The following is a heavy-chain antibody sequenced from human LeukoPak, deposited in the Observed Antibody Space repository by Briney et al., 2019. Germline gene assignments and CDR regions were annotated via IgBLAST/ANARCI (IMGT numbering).Heavy chain of an antibody. Sequence: GGSLRLSCAASGFTFSSYWMSWVRQAPGKGLEWVANIKQDGSEKYYVDSVKGRFTISRDNAKNSLYLQMNSLRAEDTAVYYCARGRLLWFGELIGYYFDYWGQGTLVTVSS. V-gene: IGHV3-7*01. D-gene: IGHD3-10*01. CDR1: GFTFSSYW. J-gene: IGHJ4*02. CDR3: ARGRLLWFGELIGYYFDY. CDR2: IKQDGSEK.